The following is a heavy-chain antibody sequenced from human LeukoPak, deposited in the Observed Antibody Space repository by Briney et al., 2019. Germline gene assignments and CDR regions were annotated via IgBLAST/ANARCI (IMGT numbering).Heavy chain of an antibody. CDR2: ICGSGGCT. CDR3: AKTTVGYSSGRYPGWPADC. V-gene: IGHV3-23*01. Sequence: GGSLRLSCEASGFTFNTYAIYWVRQAPGKGLEWVSGICGSGGCTYYADSVKGRFTISRDNSNNTVYLQMNSLTADDTAVYYCAKTTVGYSSGRYPGWPADCWGQGTLVTVSS. CDR1: GFTFNTYA. J-gene: IGHJ4*02. D-gene: IGHD6-19*01.